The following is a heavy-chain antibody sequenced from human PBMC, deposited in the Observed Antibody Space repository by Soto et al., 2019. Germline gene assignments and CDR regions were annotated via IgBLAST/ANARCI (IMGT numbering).Heavy chain of an antibody. Sequence: GGSLRLSCAASGFSTDNYVMHWVRQAPGKGLEWVSGISRNGGSIGYADSVKGRFTISRDNAKNSLYLQMNSLRAEDTALYYCAIFPGSYYFPPRGNYMDVWGKGTTVTVSS. CDR2: ISRNGGSI. CDR1: GFSTDNYV. CDR3: AIFPGSYYFPPRGNYMDV. D-gene: IGHD3-10*01. V-gene: IGHV3-9*02. J-gene: IGHJ6*03.